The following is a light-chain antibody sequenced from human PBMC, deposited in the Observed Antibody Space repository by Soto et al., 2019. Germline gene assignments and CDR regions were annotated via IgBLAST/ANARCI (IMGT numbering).Light chain of an antibody. J-gene: IGLJ3*02. Sequence: QSVLTQPPSASGTPGQRVTISCSGSSSNIGSNTVTWYHHLPGTAPKVLIYTNDQRPSGVPDRFSGSKSGTSASLAISGLQSEDEAEYYCSSYTISSNWVFGGGTQLTVL. CDR1: SSNIGSNT. CDR2: TND. CDR3: SSYTISSNWV. V-gene: IGLV1-44*01.